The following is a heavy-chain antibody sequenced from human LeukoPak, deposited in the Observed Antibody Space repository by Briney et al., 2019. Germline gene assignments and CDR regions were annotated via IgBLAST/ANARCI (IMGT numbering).Heavy chain of an antibody. CDR2: ISGSGGST. CDR3: AKYGSRSGSNWFDP. Sequence: GGSLILSCAASGFTFGSYAMSWVRQAPGKGLEWVSSISGSGGSTYYADSVKGRFTISRDNSKNTLYLQMNSLRAEDTAVYYCAKYGSRSGSNWFDPWGQGTLVTVSS. V-gene: IGHV3-23*01. D-gene: IGHD3-10*01. CDR1: GFTFGSYA. J-gene: IGHJ5*02.